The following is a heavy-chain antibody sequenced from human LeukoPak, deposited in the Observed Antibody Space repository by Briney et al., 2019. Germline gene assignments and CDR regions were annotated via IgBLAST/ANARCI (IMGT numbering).Heavy chain of an antibody. CDR1: GGSISSGDYF. CDR2: IYYSGST. J-gene: IGHJ4*02. D-gene: IGHD5-12*01. CDR3: ARGSAYDWILY. Sequence: SETLSLTCTVSGGSISSGDYFWSSIRQPPGTGLEWIGYIYYSGSTYYNPSLKSRVTISVDTSKNQFSLKLSSVTAADTAVYYCARGSAYDWILYWGQGTLVTVSS. V-gene: IGHV4-30-4*01.